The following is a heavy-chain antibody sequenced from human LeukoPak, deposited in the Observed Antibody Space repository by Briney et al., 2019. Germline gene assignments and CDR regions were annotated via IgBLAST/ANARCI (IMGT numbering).Heavy chain of an antibody. J-gene: IGHJ4*02. CDR3: ARADYYDSSGSVDY. CDR1: GFTFSSYA. V-gene: IGHV3-30*04. D-gene: IGHD3-22*01. Sequence: GGSLRLSCAASGFTFSSYAMHWVCQAPGKGLEWVAVISYDGSNKYYADSVKGRFTISRDNSKNTLYLQMNSLRAEDTAVYYCARADYYDSSGSVDYWGQGTLVTVSS. CDR2: ISYDGSNK.